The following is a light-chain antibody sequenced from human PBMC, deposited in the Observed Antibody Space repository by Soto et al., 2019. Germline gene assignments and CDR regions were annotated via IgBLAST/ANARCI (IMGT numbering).Light chain of an antibody. Sequence: IQWTQSPSSQSASAGDRVTITCRASQAISSHLAWYQQKPGKAPKLLVYVASTLQSGVPSRFSGSGSGTEFTLSISSLQPEDFATYYCQQYNDYSGMFGRGTKVEIK. J-gene: IGKJ4*02. CDR1: QAISSH. CDR3: QQYNDYSGM. V-gene: IGKV1-9*01. CDR2: VAS.